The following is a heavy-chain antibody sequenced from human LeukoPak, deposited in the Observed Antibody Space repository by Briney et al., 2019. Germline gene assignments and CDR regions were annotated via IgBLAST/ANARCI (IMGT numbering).Heavy chain of an antibody. J-gene: IGHJ6*03. V-gene: IGHV4-59*01. CDR2: IYYSGST. Sequence: SETLSLTCTVSGGSISSYFWSWIRQPPGKGLQWIGYIYYSGSTIYNPSLNSRVTISVDTSKNHFSLKLSSVTAADTAVYYCARASEDYYYYYMDVWGKGTTVTISS. CDR3: ARASEDYYYYYMDV. D-gene: IGHD1-14*01. CDR1: GGSISSYF.